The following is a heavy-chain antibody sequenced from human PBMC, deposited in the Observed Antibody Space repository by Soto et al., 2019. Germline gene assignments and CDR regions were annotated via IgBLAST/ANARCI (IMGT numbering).Heavy chain of an antibody. V-gene: IGHV3-49*03. J-gene: IGHJ5*02. CDR2: IRSKAYGGTT. CDR3: TRDYGGPLDAVITIFGVVISNGPFDP. Sequence: HPGGSLRLSCTASGFTFGDYAMSWFRQAPGKGLEWVGFIRSKAYGGTTEYAASVKGRFTISRDDSKSIAYLQMNSLKTEDTAVYYCTRDYGGPLDAVITIFGVVISNGPFDPWGQGTLVTVSS. D-gene: IGHD3-3*01. CDR1: GFTFGDYA.